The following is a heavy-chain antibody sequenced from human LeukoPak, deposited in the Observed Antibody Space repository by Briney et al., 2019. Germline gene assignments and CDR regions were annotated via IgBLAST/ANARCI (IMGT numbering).Heavy chain of an antibody. CDR2: IYYSGST. Sequence: TSETLSLTCTVSGGSISSYYWSWIRQPPGKGLEWIGYIYYSGSTNYNPSLKSRVTISVDTSKNQFSLKLSSVTAADTAVYYCARSETLRGYSYGYVGWGQGTLVTVSS. V-gene: IGHV4-59*01. CDR1: GGSISSYY. J-gene: IGHJ4*02. CDR3: ARSETLRGYSYGYVG. D-gene: IGHD5-18*01.